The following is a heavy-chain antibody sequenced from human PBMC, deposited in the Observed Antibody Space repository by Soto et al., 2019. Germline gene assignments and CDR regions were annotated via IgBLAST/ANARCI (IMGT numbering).Heavy chain of an antibody. CDR2: IIRILGIA. D-gene: IGHD1-7*01. J-gene: IGHJ5*02. CDR3: ARYRESRFGWNSPHYWFDP. CDR1: GVTFSSYT. Sequence: QVQLVQSGAEVKKPGSSVKVSCKASGVTFSSYTISWVRQAPGQGLEWMGRIIRILGIANYAQRFQGRVTITADKSTSTAYMELSSLRSEDTAVYYCARYRESRFGWNSPHYWFDPWGQGTLVTVSS. V-gene: IGHV1-69*02.